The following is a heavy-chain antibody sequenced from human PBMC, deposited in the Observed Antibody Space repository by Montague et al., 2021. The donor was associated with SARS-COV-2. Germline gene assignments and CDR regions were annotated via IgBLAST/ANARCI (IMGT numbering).Heavy chain of an antibody. D-gene: IGHD3-22*01. J-gene: IGHJ4*02. CDR3: ASAPRNSFGYWAY. V-gene: IGHV4-34*01. Sequence: SETLSLTCAVYGVSFSNYYWSWIRQPPGKGLEWIGEINHRGYIDXNPSLESRVTISVDTSKNQFSLKVNSVTAADTAVYYCASAPRNSFGYWAYWGQGTLLTVSS. CDR1: GVSFSNYY. CDR2: INHRGYI.